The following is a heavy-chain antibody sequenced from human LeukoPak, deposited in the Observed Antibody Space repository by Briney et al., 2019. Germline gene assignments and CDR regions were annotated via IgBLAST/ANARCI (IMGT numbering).Heavy chain of an antibody. J-gene: IGHJ4*02. CDR1: GFTFEDYT. Sequence: PGGSLRLSCAASGFTFEDYTIHWVRQAPGKTLEWVSLISWDGTTFYADSVKGRFTISRDNSKDSLYLRMDTLRSEDTAFYYCVKDLSYETSGSFFDYWGQGTLVTVS. CDR3: VKDLSYETSGSFFDY. CDR2: ISWDGTT. V-gene: IGHV3-43*01. D-gene: IGHD3-22*01.